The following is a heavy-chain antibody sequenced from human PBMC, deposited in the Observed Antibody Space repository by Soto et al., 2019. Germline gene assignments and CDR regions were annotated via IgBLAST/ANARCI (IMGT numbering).Heavy chain of an antibody. CDR1: GGSVSSGSYY. V-gene: IGHV4-61*01. J-gene: IGHJ4*02. Sequence: QVQLQESGPGLVKPSETLSLTCTVSGGSVSSGSYYWSWIRQPPGKGLEWIGYIYYSGSTNYNPSLKSRVPISVDTSKNQFSLKLSSVTAADTAVYYCARVYSSGWYPSFDYWGQGTLVTVSS. D-gene: IGHD6-19*01. CDR3: ARVYSSGWYPSFDY. CDR2: IYYSGST.